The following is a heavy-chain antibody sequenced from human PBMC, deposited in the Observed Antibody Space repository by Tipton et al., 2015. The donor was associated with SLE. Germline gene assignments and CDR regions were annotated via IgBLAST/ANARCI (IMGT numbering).Heavy chain of an antibody. Sequence: LRLSCTVPGDTISDHSWSWIRQPPGKGLEWIGYISYSGSTNYSPSLKSRVAISLDTSKTQFSLKLRSVTAADTAIYYCARGGYSSGWYGDYFVYCGQGTLVTVSS. CDR3: ARGGYSSGWYGDYFVY. CDR2: ISYSGST. J-gene: IGHJ4*02. D-gene: IGHD6-19*01. V-gene: IGHV4-59*11. CDR1: GDTISDHS.